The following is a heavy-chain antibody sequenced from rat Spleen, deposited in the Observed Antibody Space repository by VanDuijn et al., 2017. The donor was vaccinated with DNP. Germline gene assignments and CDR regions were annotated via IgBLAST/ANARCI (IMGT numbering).Heavy chain of an antibody. CDR3: TISGGY. D-gene: IGHD1-1*01. V-gene: IGHV5-20*01. J-gene: IGHJ2*01. Sequence: EVQLEESGGGLVQPGRSLKLSCAASGFTFSNYDMAWVRQAPTKGLEWVASISYDGSSTYYRDSVKGRFTISRDNAKSTLYLQMDSLRSEDTATYYCTISGGYWGQGVMVTVSS. CDR1: GFTFSNYD. CDR2: ISYDGSST.